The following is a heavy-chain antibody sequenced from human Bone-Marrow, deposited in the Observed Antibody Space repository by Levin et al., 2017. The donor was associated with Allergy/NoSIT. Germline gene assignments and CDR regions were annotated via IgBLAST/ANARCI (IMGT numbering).Heavy chain of an antibody. V-gene: IGHV3-15*01. CDR1: GFTFINAW. CDR3: TTSPMWEVLKWFDP. Sequence: AGGSLRLSCEASGFTFINAWMSWVRQAPGKGLEWVGRIKSKSEGGTTDYAAPVKGRFTISRDDSKNTLYLHMNSLKTEDTAVYYCTTSPMWEVLKWFDPWGQGTLVIVSS. D-gene: IGHD1-26*01. CDR2: IKSKSEGGTT. J-gene: IGHJ5*02.